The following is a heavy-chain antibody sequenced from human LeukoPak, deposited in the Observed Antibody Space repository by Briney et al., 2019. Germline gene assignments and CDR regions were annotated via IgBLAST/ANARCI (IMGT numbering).Heavy chain of an antibody. Sequence: GGSLRLSCAASGFTFTSAWMSWVHQAPGKGLEWVGRIKGKTAAGAPDYVASVKGRFTISRDDSKNTLFLQMSSLKTEDTAVYYCITGDYDFWSGFYSPNHYFDYWGQGTLVTVSS. J-gene: IGHJ4*02. D-gene: IGHD3-3*01. CDR1: GFTFTSAW. CDR2: IKGKTAAGAP. CDR3: ITGDYDFWSGFYSPNHYFDY. V-gene: IGHV3-15*01.